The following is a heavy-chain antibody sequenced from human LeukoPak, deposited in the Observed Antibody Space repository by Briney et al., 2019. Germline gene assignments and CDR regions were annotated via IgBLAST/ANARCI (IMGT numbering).Heavy chain of an antibody. V-gene: IGHV4-34*01. J-gene: IGHJ4*02. CDR1: GGSFSGYY. CDR3: ARQTVASSVYPLDY. Sequence: SETLSLTCAVYGGSFSGYYWSWIRQPPGKGLEWIGEINHSGSTNYNPSLKSRVTISVDTSKNQFSLKLSSVTAADTAVYYCARQTVASSVYPLDYWGQGTLVTVSS. D-gene: IGHD4-23*01. CDR2: INHSGST.